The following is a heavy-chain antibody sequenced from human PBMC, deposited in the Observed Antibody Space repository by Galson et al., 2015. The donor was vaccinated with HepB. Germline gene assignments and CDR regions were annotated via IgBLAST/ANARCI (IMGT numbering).Heavy chain of an antibody. CDR3: ARGGSSADY. J-gene: IGHJ4*02. Sequence: LRLSCAASGFTFSTYWMSWVRQAPGKGLEWVANMKQDGSEKYYGDSVKGRFTISRDNSKNSLYLQMNSLRDEDTAVYYCARGGSSADYWGQGTLVTVSS. CDR2: MKQDGSEK. V-gene: IGHV3-7*03. D-gene: IGHD3-10*01. CDR1: GFTFSTYW.